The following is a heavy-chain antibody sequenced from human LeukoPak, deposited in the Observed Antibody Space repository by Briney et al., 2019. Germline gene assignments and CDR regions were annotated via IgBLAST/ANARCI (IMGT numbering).Heavy chain of an antibody. CDR2: IYYSGST. CDR3: ARAQYYYYYYMDV. CDR1: GGSISSYY. Sequence: SETLSLTGTVSGGSISSYYWSWIRQLPGKGLEWIGYIYYSGSTNYNPSLKSRVTISVDTSKNQFSLKLSSVTAADTAVYYCARAQYYYYYYMDVWGKGTTVTVSS. V-gene: IGHV4-59*01. J-gene: IGHJ6*03.